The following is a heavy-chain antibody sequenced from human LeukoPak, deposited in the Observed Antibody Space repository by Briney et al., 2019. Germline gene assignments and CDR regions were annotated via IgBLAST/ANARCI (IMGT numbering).Heavy chain of an antibody. V-gene: IGHV4-39*01. D-gene: IGHD6-13*01. J-gene: IGHJ5*02. CDR3: ARFPGYSSSWYLGRFDP. CDR1: GGSISSSSYY. Sequence: PSETLSLTCTVSGGSISSSSYYWGWIRQPPGKGLEWIGSIYYSGSTYYNPSLKGRVTISVDTSKNQFSLKLSSVTAADTAVYYCARFPGYSSSWYLGRFDPWGQGTLVTVSS. CDR2: IYYSGST.